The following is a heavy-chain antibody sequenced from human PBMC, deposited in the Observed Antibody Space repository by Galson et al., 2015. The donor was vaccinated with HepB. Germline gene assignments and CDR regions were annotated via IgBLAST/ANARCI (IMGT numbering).Heavy chain of an antibody. V-gene: IGHV4-31*03. Sequence: TLSLTCTVSGGSISSGGYYWSWIRQHPGKGLEWIGYIYYSGSTYYNPSLKSRITINPDTSKNQFSLHLNSVTPEDTAVYYCARVEGGLFVTWGQGTMVTVSS. CDR1: GGSISSGGYY. CDR3: ARVEGGLFVT. J-gene: IGHJ3*01. CDR2: IYYSGST. D-gene: IGHD3-16*01.